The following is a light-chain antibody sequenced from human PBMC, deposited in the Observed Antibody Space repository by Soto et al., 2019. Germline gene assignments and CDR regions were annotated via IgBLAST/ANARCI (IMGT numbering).Light chain of an antibody. CDR2: GAS. CDR3: QQYGSSPRT. J-gene: IGKJ1*01. Sequence: EIVLTQSPGTLSLSPGERATLSCRASQSVSGSRLAWYQQKPGQAPRLLIYGASSRATGIPDRFSGSGSGTDSTLTIRSLEPEDFAVYYCQQYGSSPRTFGQGTKVDIK. V-gene: IGKV3-20*01. CDR1: QSVSGSR.